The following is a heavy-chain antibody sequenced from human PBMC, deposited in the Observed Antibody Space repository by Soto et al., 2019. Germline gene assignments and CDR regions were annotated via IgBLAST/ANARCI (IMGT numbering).Heavy chain of an antibody. CDR1: GYTFTSYG. CDR3: ARDLADIAVVVAATPSYYYGMDV. CDR2: ISAYNGNT. Sequence: QVQLVQSGAEVKKPGASVKVSCKASGYTFTSYGISWVRQAPGQGLEWMGWISAYNGNTNYAQKLQGRVTMTTDTSTSTAYMELRSLRSEDTAVYYCARDLADIAVVVAATPSYYYGMDVWGQGTTVTVSS. D-gene: IGHD2-15*01. V-gene: IGHV1-18*01. J-gene: IGHJ6*02.